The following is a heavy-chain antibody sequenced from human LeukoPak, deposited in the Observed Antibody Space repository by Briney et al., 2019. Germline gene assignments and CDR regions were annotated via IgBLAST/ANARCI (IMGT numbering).Heavy chain of an antibody. Sequence: SVKGSCKASGGTFSSYAISWVQQAPGQGREWMGGIIPIFGTANYAQKFQGRVTITRNTSISTAYMELSSLRSEDTAVYYCARRLGFEEVTMDVWGKGTTVTVSS. CDR3: ARRLGFEEVTMDV. J-gene: IGHJ6*03. V-gene: IGHV1-69*05. CDR2: IIPIFGTA. D-gene: IGHD3-10*01. CDR1: GGTFSSYA.